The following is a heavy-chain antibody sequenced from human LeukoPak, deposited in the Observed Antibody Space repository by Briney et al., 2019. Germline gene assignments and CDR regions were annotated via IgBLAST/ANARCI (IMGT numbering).Heavy chain of an antibody. CDR2: ISSSGDAT. J-gene: IGHJ4*02. D-gene: IGHD1-14*01. V-gene: IGHV3-23*01. CDR1: GFTLKNYA. CDR3: ARGTTDLDY. Sequence: GGSLRLSCAASGFTLKNYAMNWVRQAPGKGLEWVSLISSSGDATYYADSVQGRFTISRDNSRNTLYLHIDSLRVEDTATYYCARGTTDLDYWGQGTRVIVSS.